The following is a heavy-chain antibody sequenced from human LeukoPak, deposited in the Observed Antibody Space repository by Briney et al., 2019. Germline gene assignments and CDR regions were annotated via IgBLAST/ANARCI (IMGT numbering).Heavy chain of an antibody. CDR3: ARDRGGYCSSTSCYLSEVDV. Sequence: GGSLRLSCAASGFTFSSYGMHWVRQAPGKGLEWVSYISSSSSTIYYADSVKGRFTISRDNAKNSLYLQMNSLRAEDTAVYYCARDRGGYCSSTSCYLSEVDVWGKGTTVTVSS. V-gene: IGHV3-48*01. CDR2: ISSSSSTI. CDR1: GFTFSSYG. D-gene: IGHD2-2*01. J-gene: IGHJ6*04.